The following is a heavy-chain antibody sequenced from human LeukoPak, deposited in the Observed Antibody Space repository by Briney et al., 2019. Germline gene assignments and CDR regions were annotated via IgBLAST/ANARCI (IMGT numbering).Heavy chain of an antibody. CDR3: ARDTVDSSGPNVWFDP. CDR1: GGSISSGGYY. Sequence: SQTLSLTCTVSGGSISSGGYYWSWIRQHPGKGLEWIGYIYYSGSTYYNPSLKSRVTISVDTSKNQFSLKVSSVTAADTAVYYCARDTVDSSGPNVWFDPWGQGTLVTVSS. CDR2: IYYSGST. D-gene: IGHD3-22*01. V-gene: IGHV4-31*03. J-gene: IGHJ5*02.